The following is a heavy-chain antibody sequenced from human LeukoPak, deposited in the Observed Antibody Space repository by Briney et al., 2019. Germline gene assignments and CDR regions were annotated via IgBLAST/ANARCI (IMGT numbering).Heavy chain of an antibody. CDR2: ISAYNGNT. CDR3: ARDLGFGELFGY. J-gene: IGHJ4*02. Sequence: ASVKVSCKASGYTFTGYYTHWVRQAPGQGLEWMGWISAYNGNTNYAQKLQGRVTMTTDTSTSTAYMELRSLRSDDTAVYYCARDLGFGELFGYWGQGTLVTVSS. CDR1: GYTFTGYY. D-gene: IGHD3-10*01. V-gene: IGHV1-18*04.